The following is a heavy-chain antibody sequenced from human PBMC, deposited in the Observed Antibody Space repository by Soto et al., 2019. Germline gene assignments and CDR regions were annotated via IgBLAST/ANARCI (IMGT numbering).Heavy chain of an antibody. CDR3: ARGIPGYSSGWKTYFDY. J-gene: IGHJ4*02. Sequence: QLQLQESGPGLVKPSETLSLTCTVSGGSISSSSYYWGWIRQPPGKGLEWVGSIYYSGSTYYNPSLKSRVTLSVDTSKNQFSLKLSSVTAADTAVYYCARGIPGYSSGWKTYFDYWGQGTLVTVSS. D-gene: IGHD6-19*01. CDR2: IYYSGST. V-gene: IGHV4-39*01. CDR1: GGSISSSSYY.